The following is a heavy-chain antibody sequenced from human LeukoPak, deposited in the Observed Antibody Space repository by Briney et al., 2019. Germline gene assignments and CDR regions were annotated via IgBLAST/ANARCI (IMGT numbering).Heavy chain of an antibody. V-gene: IGHV3-30*18. CDR1: GFTFSNYG. J-gene: IGHJ4*02. CDR2: MSYDGSNK. D-gene: IGHD6-25*01. CDR3: AKDYSNIPAPANPLFDY. Sequence: GRSLRLSCAASGFTFSNYGMHRVRQAPGKGLEWVAVMSYDGSNKYYADSVKGRFTISRDNSDNTLYLQMNSLRAEDTALYYCAKDYSNIPAPANPLFDYWGQGTLVTVSS.